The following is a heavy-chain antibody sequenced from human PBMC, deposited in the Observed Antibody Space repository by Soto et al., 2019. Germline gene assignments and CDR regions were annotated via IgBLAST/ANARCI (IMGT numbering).Heavy chain of an antibody. CDR2: ISGNVGSTT. CDR3: AKHRGFVAGPFDS. Sequence: EVQLLESGGGLAQPGGSLRLSCAVSGITFTNYAMGWVRQAPGKGLEWVSGISGNVGSTTHYADAVKGRFTISRDNSKNIRFLQMNSLRAEDTAVYYCAKHRGFVAGPFDSWGQGTLVIVSS. J-gene: IGHJ4*02. CDR1: GITFTNYA. D-gene: IGHD6-19*01. V-gene: IGHV3-23*01.